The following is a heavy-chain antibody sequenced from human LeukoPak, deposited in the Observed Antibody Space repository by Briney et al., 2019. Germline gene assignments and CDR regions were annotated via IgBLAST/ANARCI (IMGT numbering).Heavy chain of an antibody. J-gene: IGHJ3*02. CDR2: IIPILGIA. V-gene: IGHV1-69*04. CDR1: GGTFSSYA. CDR3: ARNIAAAPGAFDI. Sequence: SVKVSCKASGGTFSSYAISWVRQAPGQGLEWMGRIIPILGIANYAQKFQGRVTITADKSTSTAYMELSSLRSEDTAVYYCARNIAAAPGAFDIWGQGTMVTVSS. D-gene: IGHD6-13*01.